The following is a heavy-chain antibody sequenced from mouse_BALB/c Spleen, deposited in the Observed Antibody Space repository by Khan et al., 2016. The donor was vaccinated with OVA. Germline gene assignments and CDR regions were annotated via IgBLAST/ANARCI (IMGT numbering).Heavy chain of an antibody. CDR2: IRSAGKT. CDR1: GFSLTTYG. Sequence: QVQLKQSGPGLGRPSQTLSITCTVSGFSLTTYGVHWVRQSPGKGLEWLGVIRSAGKTDYNAAFISRLGITKDNSQSHVFFNIYSLQVDDTDLYYSARNYCRYDFTYWGQGTLVTVSA. J-gene: IGHJ3*01. D-gene: IGHD2-14*01. V-gene: IGHV2-2*01. CDR3: ARNYCRYDFTY.